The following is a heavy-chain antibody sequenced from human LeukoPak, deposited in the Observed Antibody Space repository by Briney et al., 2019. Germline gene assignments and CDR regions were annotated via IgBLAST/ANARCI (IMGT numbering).Heavy chain of an antibody. J-gene: IGHJ4*02. Sequence: GGTLRLSCAASGVTFSGSAMHWVRQASGKGLEWVGRIRSKANRYATAYAAWVKGRFTISRDDSKNTAYLQMNSLKTEDTAVYYCTRQGSVRDCDLRGYSGYDCGPGGEFDYWGQGTLVTVSS. D-gene: IGHD5-12*01. V-gene: IGHV3-73*01. CDR2: IRSKANRYAT. CDR1: GVTFSGSA. CDR3: TRQGSVRDCDLRGYSGYDCGPGGEFDY.